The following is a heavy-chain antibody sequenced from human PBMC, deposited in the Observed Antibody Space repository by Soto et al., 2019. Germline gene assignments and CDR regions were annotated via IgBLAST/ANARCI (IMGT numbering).Heavy chain of an antibody. Sequence: EVQLVESGGGLVQPGGSLSLPCATSGITFSDHDMDWVRQAPGKGLERLGRSRSRADNFDTDYAASVRGRFTFSRDDSKSSLSLQMRGLKTGDTAMYYCVLWVRGLINYWGQGTLVTVSS. V-gene: IGHV3-72*01. CDR1: GITFSDHD. CDR3: VLWVRGLINY. J-gene: IGHJ4*02. CDR2: SRSRADNFDT. D-gene: IGHD3-10*01.